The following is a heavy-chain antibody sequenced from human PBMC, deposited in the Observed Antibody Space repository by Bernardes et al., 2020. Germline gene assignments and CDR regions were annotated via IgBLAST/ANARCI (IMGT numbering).Heavy chain of an antibody. D-gene: IGHD2-2*01. J-gene: IGHJ6*03. CDR1: GYSFTIYW. V-gene: IGHV5-51*01. Sequence: GESLKISCKGSGYSFTIYWIGWVRQMPGKGLEWMGVIYPGDSDTKYSPSFQGQVTISADKSITTAYLQLSSLKASDTAIYYCARFSCSSTACPMDVWGKGTTVTVSS. CDR2: IYPGDSDT. CDR3: ARFSCSSTACPMDV.